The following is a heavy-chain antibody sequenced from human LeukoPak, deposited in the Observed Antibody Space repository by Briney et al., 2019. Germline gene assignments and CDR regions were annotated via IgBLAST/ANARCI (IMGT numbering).Heavy chain of an antibody. CDR1: GGTFSSYT. V-gene: IGHV1-69*02. J-gene: IGHJ3*02. CDR2: IIPLFGIE. CDR3: AGMTYYYDSSVRIGIVTDAFDI. D-gene: IGHD3-22*01. Sequence: SVKVSCKASGGTFSSYTISWVRQAPGQGLEWMGRIIPLFGIENYAQKFQGRVTITTDESTSTAYMELSSLRSEDTAVYYCAGMTYYYDSSVRIGIVTDAFDIWGQGTMVTVSS.